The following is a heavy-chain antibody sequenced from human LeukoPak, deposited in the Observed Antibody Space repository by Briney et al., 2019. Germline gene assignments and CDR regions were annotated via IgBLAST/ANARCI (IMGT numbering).Heavy chain of an antibody. CDR3: ARDIVAAAATRGVYYYGMDV. J-gene: IGHJ6*02. CDR2: ISYDGNNK. D-gene: IGHD2-15*01. CDR1: GFSFSSYA. V-gene: IGHV3-30-3*01. Sequence: PGGSLRLSCAPSGFSFSSYAMHWGRQAPGKGLEWVAVISYDGNNKYYADSVKGRFTISRDNSKSTLFLQMNSLRAEDTAVYYCARDIVAAAATRGVYYYGMDVWGQGTTVTVSS.